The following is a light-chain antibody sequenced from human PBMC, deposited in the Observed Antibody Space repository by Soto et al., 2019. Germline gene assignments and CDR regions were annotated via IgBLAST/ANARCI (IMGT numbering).Light chain of an antibody. J-gene: IGKJ1*01. CDR1: RSISSN. CDR2: GAS. CDR3: QQCNNWPPWT. V-gene: IGKV3-15*01. Sequence: EIVMTQSPATLSVSPGERATLSCRASRSISSNLAWYQQKPGQAPRLLIYGASTRATDIPARFSGSGSGTEFTLTISSLQSEDYAVYYCQQCNNWPPWTFGQGTKVDIK.